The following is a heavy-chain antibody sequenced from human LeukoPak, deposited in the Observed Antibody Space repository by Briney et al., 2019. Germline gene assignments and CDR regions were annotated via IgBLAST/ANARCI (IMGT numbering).Heavy chain of an antibody. Sequence: ASVKVSCKASGYTFTSYGISWVRQAPGQGLEWMGWISAYNGNTNYAQKLQGRVTMTTDTSTSTAYMELRSLRSDDTAVYYCARDLIGPLLWFGESHYGMDVWGQGTTVTVSS. D-gene: IGHD3-10*01. CDR3: ARDLIGPLLWFGESHYGMDV. V-gene: IGHV1-18*01. CDR1: GYTFTSYG. CDR2: ISAYNGNT. J-gene: IGHJ6*02.